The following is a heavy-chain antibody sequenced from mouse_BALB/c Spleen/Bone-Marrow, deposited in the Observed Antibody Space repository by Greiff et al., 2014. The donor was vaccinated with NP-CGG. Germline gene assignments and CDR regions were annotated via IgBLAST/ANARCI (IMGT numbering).Heavy chain of an antibody. V-gene: IGHV1-4*02. CDR3: ARGLPDY. CDR2: INPSSGYI. J-gene: IGHJ4*01. CDR1: GYTFINYL. Sequence: VHLVESAAELARPGASVKMSCKASGYTFINYLMHWIKKRPGQGLEWIGYINPSSGYIEYNQNFKDKTTLTADKSSSTAYMQLSSLTSEDSAVYYCARGLPDYWGQGTSVTVSS.